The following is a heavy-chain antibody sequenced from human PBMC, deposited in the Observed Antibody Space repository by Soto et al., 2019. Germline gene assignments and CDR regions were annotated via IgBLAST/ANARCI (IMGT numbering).Heavy chain of an antibody. D-gene: IGHD3-9*01. CDR2: ISGSGGST. J-gene: IGHJ4*02. Sequence: PGGSLRLSCAASGFTFSSYAMSWVRQAPGKGLEWVSDISGSGGSTYYADSVKGRFTISRDNSKNTLYLQMNSLRAEDTAVYYCAKFRRYFDWLGGYYFDYWGQGTLVTVSS. CDR1: GFTFSSYA. CDR3: AKFRRYFDWLGGYYFDY. V-gene: IGHV3-23*01.